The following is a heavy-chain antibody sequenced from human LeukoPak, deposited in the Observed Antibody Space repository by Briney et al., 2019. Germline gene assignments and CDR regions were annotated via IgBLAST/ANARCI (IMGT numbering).Heavy chain of an antibody. CDR3: ARDDVTWNDVHWFDP. D-gene: IGHD1-1*01. CDR2: INSIGSYM. Sequence: GGSLRLSCAASGFTFSYYTMNWVRQAPGKGLEWVSSINSIGSYMYYADSVKGRFTISRDNAKDSLYLQMSSLRAEDTAVYYCARDDVTWNDVHWFDPWGQGTLVTVSS. J-gene: IGHJ5*02. CDR1: GFTFSYYT. V-gene: IGHV3-21*01.